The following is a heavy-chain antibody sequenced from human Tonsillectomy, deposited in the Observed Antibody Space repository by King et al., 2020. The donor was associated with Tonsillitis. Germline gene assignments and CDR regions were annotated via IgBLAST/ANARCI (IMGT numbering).Heavy chain of an antibody. D-gene: IGHD3-10*01. CDR3: ARDMTPSDGDMYYDAFDI. Sequence: VQLVESGGGLVQPGGSLRLSCTASGITLSTFWMTWVRQAPGKGLEWVADIKRDGSQKHYVDSVEGRVTISRDNAKNSLYLQMNSLRAEDTAVYYCARDMTPSDGDMYYDAFDIWGRGTMVTVSS. CDR2: IKRDGSQK. V-gene: IGHV3-7*03. CDR1: GITLSTFW. J-gene: IGHJ3*02.